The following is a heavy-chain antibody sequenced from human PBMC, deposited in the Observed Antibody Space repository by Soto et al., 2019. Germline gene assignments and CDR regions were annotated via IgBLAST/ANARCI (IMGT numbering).Heavy chain of an antibody. J-gene: IGHJ6*02. CDR2: IAYDTIKK. CDR3: AKSTYYYDNFGFYYYYGMDV. D-gene: IGHD3-22*01. V-gene: IGHV3-30*18. CDR1: GFTFRTYD. Sequence: GWSLRLSCAASGFTFRTYDMHWVRQAPGKGLEWMAFIAYDTIKKYFADSVKGRFTISRDNSKNTLYLQMNNLRVEDSAVYYCAKSTYYYDNFGFYYYYGMDVWGQGTTVTVSS.